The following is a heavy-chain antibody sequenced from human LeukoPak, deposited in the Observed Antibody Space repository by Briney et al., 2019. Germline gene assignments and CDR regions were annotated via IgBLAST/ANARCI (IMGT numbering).Heavy chain of an antibody. D-gene: IGHD2-15*01. V-gene: IGHV4-61*05. CDR2: IYYSGST. J-gene: IGHJ6*03. CDR3: ARSVEGYCRGGSCYSYSYYMDV. CDR1: SGSISTSNYD. Sequence: PSETLSLTCTVSSGSISTSNYDWGWVRQPPGKALEWIGYIYYSGSTNYNPSLKSRDTISVDTSKNQFSLKLSSVTAADTAVYYCARSVEGYCRGGSCYSYSYYMDVWGKGTTVTVSS.